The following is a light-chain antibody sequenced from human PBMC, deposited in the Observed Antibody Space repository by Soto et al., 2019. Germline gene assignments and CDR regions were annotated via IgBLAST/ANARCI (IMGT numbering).Light chain of an antibody. J-gene: IGLJ2*01. V-gene: IGLV2-11*01. CDR2: DVN. Sequence: QSVLTQPRSVSGSPGQSVTISCTGTSSDVGGYNYVSWYQQHPGKAPKLMIYDVNTRPSGVPDRFSGSKSGNTASLTISGFQAEDEADYYCCSYAGSYTVVFGGGTKLTVL. CDR3: CSYAGSYTVV. CDR1: SSDVGGYNY.